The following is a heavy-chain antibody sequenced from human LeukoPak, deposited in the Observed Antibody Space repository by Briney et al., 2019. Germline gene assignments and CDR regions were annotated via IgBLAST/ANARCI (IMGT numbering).Heavy chain of an antibody. Sequence: PSETLSLTCAVYGGSFSGYYWSWIRQPPGKGLEWIGEINHSGSTNYNPSLKSRVTISVDTSKNQFSLKLSSVTAADTAVYYCARARKQQLVLVWFDPWGQGTLVTVSS. CDR1: GGSFSGYY. CDR2: INHSGST. D-gene: IGHD6-13*01. CDR3: ARARKQQLVLVWFDP. V-gene: IGHV4-34*01. J-gene: IGHJ5*02.